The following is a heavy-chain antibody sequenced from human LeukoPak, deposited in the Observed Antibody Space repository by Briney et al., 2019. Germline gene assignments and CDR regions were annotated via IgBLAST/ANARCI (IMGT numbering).Heavy chain of an antibody. J-gene: IGHJ6*02. CDR3: AREPWGGIAEKGYYYYGMDV. V-gene: IGHV4-39*07. CDR1: GGSISSSSYY. CDR2: IYHSGST. Sequence: SETLSLTCTVSGGSISSSSYYWGWIRQPPGKGLEWIGSIYHSGSTYYNPSLKSRVTISVDRSKNQFSLKLSSVTAADTAVYYCAREPWGGIAEKGYYYYGMDVWGQGTTVTVSS. D-gene: IGHD6-13*01.